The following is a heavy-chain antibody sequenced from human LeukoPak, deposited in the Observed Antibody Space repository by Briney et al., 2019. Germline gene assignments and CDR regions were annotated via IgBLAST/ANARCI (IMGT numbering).Heavy chain of an antibody. V-gene: IGHV3-23*01. CDR3: TKASDSLGYCSSGTCRRWFDH. J-gene: IGHJ5*02. CDR2: ISGSGGST. Sequence: PGGSLRLSCAASGFTFSSYAMSWVRQAPGKGLEWVSGISGSGGSTYYADSVKGRFTISRDNSKNTLYLQMNSLRAEDTAIYYCTKASDSLGYCSSGTCRRWFDHWGQGTLVTASS. CDR1: GFTFSSYA. D-gene: IGHD2-15*01.